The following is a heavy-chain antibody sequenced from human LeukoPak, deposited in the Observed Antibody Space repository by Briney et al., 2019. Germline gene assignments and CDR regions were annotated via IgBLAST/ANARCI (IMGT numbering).Heavy chain of an antibody. D-gene: IGHD6-19*01. V-gene: IGHV4-59*08. J-gene: IGHJ4*02. Sequence: SETLSLTCTVSGGSISSYYWSWIRQPPGKGLEWIGYIYYSGSTNYNPSLKSRVTISVDTSKNQFSLKLSSVTAADMAVYYCARYSSGWYYFDYWGQGTLVTVSS. CDR2: IYYSGST. CDR3: ARYSSGWYYFDY. CDR1: GGSISSYY.